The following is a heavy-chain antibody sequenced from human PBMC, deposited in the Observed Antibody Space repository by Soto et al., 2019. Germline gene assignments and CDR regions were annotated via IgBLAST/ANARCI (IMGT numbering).Heavy chain of an antibody. V-gene: IGHV3-23*01. CDR1: GFTFSSYA. D-gene: IGHD3-16*01. Sequence: GGSLRLSCAASGFTFSSYAMSWVRQAPGKGLEWVSAISGSADSTDYADSVKGRFTISRDNSRNTLYLQMNSLRAEDTAVYYSAKAGGASHYYYMGVWGKGTTVTVSS. CDR3: AKAGGASHYYYMGV. J-gene: IGHJ6*03. CDR2: ISGSADST.